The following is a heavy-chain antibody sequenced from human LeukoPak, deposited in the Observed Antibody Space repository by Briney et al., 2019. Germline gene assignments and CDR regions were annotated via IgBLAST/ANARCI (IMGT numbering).Heavy chain of an antibody. CDR3: ARWVVVPAAHISPGAFDI. CDR1: GYTFTGYY. CDR2: INPNSGGT. J-gene: IGHJ3*02. Sequence: ASVKVSCKASGYTFTGYYMHWVRQAPGQGLDWMGWINPNSGGTNYAQKFQGRVTMTRDTSISTAYMELSRLRSDDTAVYYCARWVVVPAAHISPGAFDIWGQGTMVTVSS. V-gene: IGHV1-2*02. D-gene: IGHD2-2*01.